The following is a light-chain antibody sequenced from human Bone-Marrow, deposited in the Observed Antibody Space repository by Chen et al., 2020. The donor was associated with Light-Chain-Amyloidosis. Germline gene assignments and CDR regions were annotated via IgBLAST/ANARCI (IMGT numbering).Light chain of an antibody. CDR2: EVS. CDR3: TSYTSIGKVV. J-gene: IGLJ2*01. Sequence: LTQPASVSGAPGQSITISCTGTTSAVGGYNYVSWYQQYPGKAPKLMISEVSHRPAGVSNRFSGSKSGNTYSMTISGLQADDEDDYYCTSYTSIGKVVFGGGTKLTVL. V-gene: IGLV2-14*01. CDR1: TSAVGGYNY.